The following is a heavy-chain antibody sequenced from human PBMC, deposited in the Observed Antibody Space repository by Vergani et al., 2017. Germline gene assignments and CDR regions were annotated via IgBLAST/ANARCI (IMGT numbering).Heavy chain of an antibody. Sequence: QITLKESGPTLVKPTQTLTLTCTFSGFSLSTSGVGVGWIRQPPGKDLEWLSLIYWDDDKRYSPSLKSRLTITKDTSKNHVVLTMTNMDPVDTATYYCAHSLYYDILTGYYRGDAFDIWGQGTMVTVSS. V-gene: IGHV2-5*02. CDR3: AHSLYYDILTGYYRGDAFDI. CDR2: IYWDDDK. CDR1: GFSLSTSGVG. D-gene: IGHD3-9*01. J-gene: IGHJ3*02.